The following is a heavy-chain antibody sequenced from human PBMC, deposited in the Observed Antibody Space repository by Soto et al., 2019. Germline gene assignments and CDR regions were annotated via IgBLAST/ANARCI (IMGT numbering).Heavy chain of an antibody. J-gene: IGHJ6*02. Sequence: GGSLRLSCAASGFTFSSYGMHWVRQAPGKGLEWAAVIWYDGSNKYYADSVKGRFTGSRDNSKSTLYLQMNSLRAEDTAVYYCARPSRSTYSYYQGMDVWGQGTSVTVSS. V-gene: IGHV3-33*01. CDR3: ARPSRSTYSYYQGMDV. CDR1: GFTFSSYG. CDR2: IWYDGSNK.